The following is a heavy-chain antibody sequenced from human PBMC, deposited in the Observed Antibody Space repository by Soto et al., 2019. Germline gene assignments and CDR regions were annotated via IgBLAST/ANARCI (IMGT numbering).Heavy chain of an antibody. Sequence: ASVKVSCKASGGTFSSYAISWLRQAPGQGLEWMGWINPNSGGTNYAQKFQGRVTMTRDTSISTAYMELSRLRSDDTAVYYCARDFQGNGKSTYGMDVWGQGTTVTVSS. CDR3: ARDFQGNGKSTYGMDV. CDR2: INPNSGGT. CDR1: GGTFSSYA. V-gene: IGHV1-2*02. J-gene: IGHJ6*02.